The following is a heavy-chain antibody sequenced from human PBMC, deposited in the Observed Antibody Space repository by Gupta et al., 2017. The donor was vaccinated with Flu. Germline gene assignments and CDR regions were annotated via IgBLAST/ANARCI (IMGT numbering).Heavy chain of an antibody. Sequence: QVQLQESGPGLVKPSQTLSLTCTVPRGPMSRNYYYCSWSRQPAGKGLEWIGRIFPSGSTNYSPSLKSRVTISVDTSKNQFSLNLDSVTAADTAVYYCARGAGNDYDLDYWGRGILVTVSS. CDR3: ARGAGNDYDLDY. J-gene: IGHJ4*02. V-gene: IGHV4-61*02. D-gene: IGHD4-17*01. CDR2: IFPSGST. CDR1: RGPMSRNYYY.